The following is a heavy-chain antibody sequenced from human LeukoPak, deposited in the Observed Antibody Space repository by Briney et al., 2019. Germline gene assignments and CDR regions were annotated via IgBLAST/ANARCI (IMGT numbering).Heavy chain of an antibody. V-gene: IGHV3-23*01. CDR3: AKGRYVWGKYYFDY. D-gene: IGHD3-16*01. CDR2: ISGSGGST. Sequence: PGGSPRLSCAASGFTFSSYAMSWVRRAPGKGLEWVSAISGSGGSTYYADSVKGRFTISRDNSKNTLYLQMNSLRAEDTTVYYCAKGRYVWGKYYFDYWGQGTLVTVSS. CDR1: GFTFSSYA. J-gene: IGHJ4*02.